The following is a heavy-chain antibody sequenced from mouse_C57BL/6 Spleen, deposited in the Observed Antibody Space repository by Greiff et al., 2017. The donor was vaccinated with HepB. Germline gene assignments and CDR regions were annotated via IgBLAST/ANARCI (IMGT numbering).Heavy chain of an antibody. V-gene: IGHV3-6*01. CDR3: ASYQEAMDY. CDR1: GYSITSGYY. D-gene: IGHD5-5*01. Sequence: EVQLQQSGPGLVKPSQSLCLTCSVTGYSITSGYYWNWIRQFPGNKLEWMGYISYDGSNNYNPSLKNRISITRDTSKNQFFLKLNSVTTEDTATYYCASYQEAMDYWGQGTSVTVSS. J-gene: IGHJ4*01. CDR2: ISYDGSN.